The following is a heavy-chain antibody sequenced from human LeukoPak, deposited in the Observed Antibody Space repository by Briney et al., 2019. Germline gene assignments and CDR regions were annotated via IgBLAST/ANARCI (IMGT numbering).Heavy chain of an antibody. V-gene: IGHV4-34*01. CDR2: INHSGST. CDR1: GGSFSGYY. D-gene: IGHD3-22*01. CDR3: ASFQVNYDSSGYYYELMDY. Sequence: SETLSLTCAVYGGSFSGYYWSWIRQPPGKGLEWIGEINHSGSTNYNPSLKSRVTISVDTSKNQFSLKLSSVTAADTAVYYCASFQVNYDSSGYYYELMDYWGQGTLVTVSS. J-gene: IGHJ4*02.